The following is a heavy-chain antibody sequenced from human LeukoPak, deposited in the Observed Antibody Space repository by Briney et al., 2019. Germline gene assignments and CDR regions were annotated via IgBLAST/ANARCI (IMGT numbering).Heavy chain of an antibody. J-gene: IGHJ5*02. V-gene: IGHV4-39*07. CDR2: IYYSGST. Sequence: PSETLSLTCTVSGGSISSHGYYWGWIRQPPGKGLEWIGTIYYSGSTYYNLSLKSRVTISVDTSKNQFSLKLSSVTAADTAVYYCARDIKCSGGSCALNWFDPWGQGTLATVSS. CDR1: GGSISSHGYY. D-gene: IGHD2-15*01. CDR3: ARDIKCSGGSCALNWFDP.